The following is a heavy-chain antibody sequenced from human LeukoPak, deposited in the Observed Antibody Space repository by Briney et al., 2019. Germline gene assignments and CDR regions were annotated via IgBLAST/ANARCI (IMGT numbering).Heavy chain of an antibody. Sequence: PGGSLRLSCTASGFTFGDYAMSWVRQAPGKGLEWVGFIRSKAYGGTTEYAASVKGRFTISRDDSKSIAYLQMNSLKTEDTAVYYCTRDPITGTTSPYYYYYYMDVWGKGTTVTVSS. CDR2: IRSKAYGGTT. CDR3: TRDPITGTTSPYYYYYYMDV. V-gene: IGHV3-49*04. CDR1: GFTFGDYA. J-gene: IGHJ6*03. D-gene: IGHD1-7*01.